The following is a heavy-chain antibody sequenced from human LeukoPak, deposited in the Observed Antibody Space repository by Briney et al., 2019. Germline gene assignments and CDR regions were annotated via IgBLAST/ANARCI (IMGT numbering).Heavy chain of an antibody. CDR2: ISYDGSNK. Sequence: PGGSLRLSCAASGFTFSTSAMHWVRQAPGKGLEWVAVISYDGSNKYYADSVKGRFTISRDNSKNTLYLQMNSLRAEDTAVYYCARDLGTNYFDYWGQGTLVTVSS. V-gene: IGHV3-30-3*01. D-gene: IGHD5-12*01. J-gene: IGHJ4*02. CDR3: ARDLGTNYFDY. CDR1: GFTFSTSA.